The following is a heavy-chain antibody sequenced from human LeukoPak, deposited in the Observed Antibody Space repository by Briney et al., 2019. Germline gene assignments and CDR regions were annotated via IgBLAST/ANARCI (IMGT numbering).Heavy chain of an antibody. J-gene: IGHJ3*02. CDR1: GFTFRIYD. CDR2: ISSSGSTR. V-gene: IGHV3-48*03. CDR3: GRVAWRAFDI. D-gene: IGHD5-12*01. Sequence: PGGSLRLYCAASGFTFRIYDMNWVRQAPGKGLEWVSYISSSGSTRSYADSVQGRFTISRDNAKNSLSLQMNSLRAEDTAVYYCGRVAWRAFDIWGQGTMVTVSS.